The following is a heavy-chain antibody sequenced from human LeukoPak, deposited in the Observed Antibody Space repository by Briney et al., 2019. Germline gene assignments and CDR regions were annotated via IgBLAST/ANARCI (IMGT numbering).Heavy chain of an antibody. CDR1: GGSISSYY. CDR3: ARQGCSSTNCYFDY. D-gene: IGHD2-2*01. J-gene: IGHJ4*02. Sequence: PSETLSLTCTVSGGSISSYYWSWIRQPPGKGLEWIGYIYYSGSTNYNPSLKSRVTISVDTSKNQFSLKLSSVTAADTAVYYCARQGCSSTNCYFDYWGQGTLVTVSS. CDR2: IYYSGST. V-gene: IGHV4-59*08.